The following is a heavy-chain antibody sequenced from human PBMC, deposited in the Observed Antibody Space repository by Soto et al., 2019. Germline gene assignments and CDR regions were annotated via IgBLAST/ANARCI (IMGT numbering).Heavy chain of an antibody. CDR3: ARQAGKAVRYCISTSCWNHFDY. CDR1: GGSISSSSYY. CDR2: IYYSGST. V-gene: IGHV4-39*01. Sequence: SETLSLTCTVSGGSISSSSYYWGWIRQPPGKGLEWIGSIYYSGSTYHNPSLKSRVTISVDTSKNQFSLKLSSVTAADTAVYYCARQAGKAVRYCISTSCWNHFDYWGQGTLVTVSS. J-gene: IGHJ4*02. D-gene: IGHD2-2*01.